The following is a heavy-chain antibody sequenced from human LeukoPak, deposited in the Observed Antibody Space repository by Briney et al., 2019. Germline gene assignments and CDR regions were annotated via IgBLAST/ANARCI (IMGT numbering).Heavy chain of an antibody. D-gene: IGHD2-2*01. V-gene: IGHV3-74*01. CDR3: ARDYCSSTSCYLAGVDY. J-gene: IGHJ4*02. Sequence: QSGGSLRLSCAASGFTFSNYWMHWVRQAPGKGLGWVSRINSDGSSTSYADSVKGRFTISRDNAKNTLYLQMNSLRAEDTAIYYCARDYCSSTSCYLAGVDYWGQGTLVTVSS. CDR1: GFTFSNYW. CDR2: INSDGSST.